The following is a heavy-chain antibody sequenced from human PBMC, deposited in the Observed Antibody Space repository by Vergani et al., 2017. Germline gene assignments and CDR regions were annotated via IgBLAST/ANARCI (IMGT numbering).Heavy chain of an antibody. V-gene: IGHV4-39*01. CDR3: ARHSTVEWQVKLGCIDP. CDR1: GASIRSSNYY. CDR2: IYYSWST. D-gene: IGHD6-19*01. J-gene: IGHJ5*02. Sequence: QLQLQESGPGLVKPSATLSLTCSVSGASIRSSNYYWGWIRQPPGKGLEWIASIYYSWSTYKPSLKSRVTISVDTSKNQFSLKLGSLTAAVAAVYFCARHSTVEWQVKLGCIDPWGQGILVTVSS.